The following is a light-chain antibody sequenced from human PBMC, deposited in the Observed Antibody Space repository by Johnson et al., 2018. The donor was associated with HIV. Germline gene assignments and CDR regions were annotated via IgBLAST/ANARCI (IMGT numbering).Light chain of an antibody. CDR3: GTWDNSLNVYV. J-gene: IGLJ1*01. V-gene: IGLV1-51*01. CDR1: SSNIGNNY. Sequence: QSVLTQPPSVSAAPGQKVTISCSGSSSNIGNNYLSWYQQLPHTAPRLLISDNNKRPSGIPDRFSGSKSGASATLDITGLQTGDEADYYCGTWDNSLNVYVCGTGTKVTVL. CDR2: DNN.